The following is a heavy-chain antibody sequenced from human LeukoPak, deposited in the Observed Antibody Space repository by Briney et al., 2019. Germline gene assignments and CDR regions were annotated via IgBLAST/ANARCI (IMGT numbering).Heavy chain of an antibody. CDR2: INHSGST. CDR3: ASVRSATSGNSVGSDY. V-gene: IGHV4-34*01. CDR1: GGSFSGYY. Sequence: SGTLSLTCAVYGGSFSGYYWSWIRQPPGKGLEWIGEINHSGSTNYNPSLKSRVTISVDTSKNQFSLKLSSVTAADTAVYYCASVRSATSGNSVGSDYWGQGTLVTVSS. J-gene: IGHJ4*02. D-gene: IGHD4-23*01.